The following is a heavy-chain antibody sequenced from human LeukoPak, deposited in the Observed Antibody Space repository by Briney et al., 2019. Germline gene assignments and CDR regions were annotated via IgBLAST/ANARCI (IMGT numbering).Heavy chain of an antibody. CDR1: GFTFSSYT. D-gene: IGHD5-18*01. Sequence: GGSLRLSCAASGFTFSSYTMNWVRQAPGKGLEWVAVISYDGSNKYYADSVKGRFTISRDNSKNTLYLQMNSLRAEDTAVYYCARDDYVDTAMTQNYYGMDVWGQGTTVTVSS. J-gene: IGHJ6*02. V-gene: IGHV3-30*04. CDR3: ARDDYVDTAMTQNYYGMDV. CDR2: ISYDGSNK.